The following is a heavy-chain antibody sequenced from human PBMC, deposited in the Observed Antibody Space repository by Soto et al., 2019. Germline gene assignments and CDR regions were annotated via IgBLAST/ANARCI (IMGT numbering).Heavy chain of an antibody. CDR1: GFTVSRNY. CDR3: AGVKGDSSGYWDY. V-gene: IGHV3-53*01. Sequence: PGGSLRLSCAASGFTVSRNYMSWVRQAPGKGLEWVSVIYAGGSTYSADSVKGRFTISRDNSKNTVYLQMNSLRAEDTAVYYCAGVKGDSSGYWDYWGQGTLVTVS. D-gene: IGHD3-22*01. J-gene: IGHJ4*02. CDR2: IYAGGST.